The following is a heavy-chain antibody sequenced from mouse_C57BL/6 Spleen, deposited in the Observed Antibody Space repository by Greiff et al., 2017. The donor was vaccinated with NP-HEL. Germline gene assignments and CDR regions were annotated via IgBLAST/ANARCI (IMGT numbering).Heavy chain of an antibody. V-gene: IGHV1-15*01. CDR3: TSGMGTTVVAEGFAY. J-gene: IGHJ3*01. CDR2: IDPETGGT. CDR1: GYTFTDYE. D-gene: IGHD1-1*01. Sequence: QVQLQQSGAELVRPGASVTLSCKASGYTFTDYEMHWVKQTPVHGLEWIGAIDPETGGTAYNQKFKGKAILTADKSSSTAYMELRSLTSEDSAVYYCTSGMGTTVVAEGFAYWGQGTLVTVSA.